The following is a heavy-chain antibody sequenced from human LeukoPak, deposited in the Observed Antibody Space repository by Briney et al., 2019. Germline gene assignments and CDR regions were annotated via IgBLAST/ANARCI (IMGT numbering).Heavy chain of an antibody. V-gene: IGHV3-23*01. D-gene: IGHD6-19*01. Sequence: GASLTLYCAASGFTFTNYAMSWVRQAPGKELEWVSATIGAGDNTYYTDSVKGRFTISRDNSKNTLYLQMNSLRAEDTAVYYCAKDAVAGAWGSRFDYWGQGTLVTVSS. CDR1: GFTFTNYA. CDR3: AKDAVAGAWGSRFDY. J-gene: IGHJ4*02. CDR2: TIGAGDNT.